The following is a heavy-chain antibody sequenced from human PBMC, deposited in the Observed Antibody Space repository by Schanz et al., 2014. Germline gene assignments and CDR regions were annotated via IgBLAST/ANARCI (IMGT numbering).Heavy chain of an antibody. J-gene: IGHJ6*02. CDR1: GFTFSSYG. CDR2: VCYDGSKK. Sequence: LVESGGGVVQPGRSLRLSCAASGFTFSSYGMHWVRQVPGKGLEWVAVVCYDGSKKYYADSVKGRFTTSRDNSKNTMYLQINSLRAEDTAVYYCVKELQRELVRDGHYYGLDVWGQGTTVTVSS. CDR3: VKELQRELVRDGHYYGLDV. V-gene: IGHV3-33*06. D-gene: IGHD3-10*01.